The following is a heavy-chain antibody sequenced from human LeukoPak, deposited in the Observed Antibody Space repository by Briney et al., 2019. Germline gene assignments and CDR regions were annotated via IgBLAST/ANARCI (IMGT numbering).Heavy chain of an antibody. CDR3: ARGVEDIVVAPAYRFDY. J-gene: IGHJ4*02. CDR1: GGSFSGYY. CDR2: INHSGST. V-gene: IGHV4-34*01. Sequence: SETLSLTCAVYGGSFSGYYWSWIRQPPGKGLEWIGEINHSGSTNYNPSLKSRVTISVDTSKNQFSLKLSSVTAADTAVYYCARGVEDIVVAPAYRFDYWGQGTLVTVSS. D-gene: IGHD2-2*01.